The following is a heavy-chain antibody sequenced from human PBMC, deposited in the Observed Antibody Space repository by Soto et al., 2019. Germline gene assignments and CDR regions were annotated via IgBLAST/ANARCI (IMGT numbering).Heavy chain of an antibody. D-gene: IGHD6-6*01. J-gene: IGHJ5*02. Sequence: ASVKVSCKASGYSFTRYGISWLRQAAGQGLEWMGWISVYNGNTNYAQQFQGRVTMITDTPTSTAYMELRSLRSDDKAVYYCARTVAARNWFDPWGQGTLVTVSS. CDR3: ARTVAARNWFDP. V-gene: IGHV1-18*04. CDR2: ISVYNGNT. CDR1: GYSFTRYG.